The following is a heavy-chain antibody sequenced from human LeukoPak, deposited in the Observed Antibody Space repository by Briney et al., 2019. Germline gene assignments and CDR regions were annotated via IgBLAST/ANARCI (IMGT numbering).Heavy chain of an antibody. CDR2: IYYDGRDK. V-gene: IGHV3-33*01. J-gene: IGHJ4*02. Sequence: QPGTSLRLSCAASGLTFKNYGMHWVRQAPGKGLEWVSIIYYDGRDKYYADSVKGRFTISRDNSKNTLYLQMNSLRAEDTAVYYCARAPYSSSALDYWGQGTLVTVSS. CDR3: ARAPYSSSALDY. D-gene: IGHD6-13*01. CDR1: GLTFKNYG.